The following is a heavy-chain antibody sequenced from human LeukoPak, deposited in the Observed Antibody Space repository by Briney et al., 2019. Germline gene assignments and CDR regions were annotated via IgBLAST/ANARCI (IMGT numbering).Heavy chain of an antibody. CDR1: GGSISSYY. Sequence: PSETLSLTCTVSGGSISSYYWSWIRQPPGKGPEWIGYIYYSGSTNYNPSLKSRVTISVDTSKNQFSLKLSSVTAADTAVYYCAREVVPAAHYYYYYMDVWGKGTTVTVSS. CDR2: IYYSGST. D-gene: IGHD2-2*01. CDR3: AREVVPAAHYYYYYMDV. V-gene: IGHV4-59*12. J-gene: IGHJ6*03.